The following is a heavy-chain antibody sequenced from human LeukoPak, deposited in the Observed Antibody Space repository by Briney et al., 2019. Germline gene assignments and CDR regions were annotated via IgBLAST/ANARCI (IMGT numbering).Heavy chain of an antibody. Sequence: SETLSLTCTVSGGSISSSSYYWGWIRQPPGKGLEWIGSIYYSGSTYYNPSLKSRVTISVDTSKNQFSLKLGSVTAADTAVYYCAREEGIAAAGALEYWGQGILVTVSS. CDR3: AREEGIAAAGALEY. D-gene: IGHD6-13*01. J-gene: IGHJ4*02. V-gene: IGHV4-39*07. CDR2: IYYSGST. CDR1: GGSISSSSYY.